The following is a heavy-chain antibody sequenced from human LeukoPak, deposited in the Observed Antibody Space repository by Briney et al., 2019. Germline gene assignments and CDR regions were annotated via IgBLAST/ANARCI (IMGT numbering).Heavy chain of an antibody. Sequence: GGSLRLSCAASGFTFTDAWKGWARQAPGRGLEWVGRVKSKARGGTKDCAAPVKGRFTIARDDSKDTVDLQMNSLKTEDTAVYYCTADHFNWGRGTLVTVSS. CDR3: TADHFN. J-gene: IGHJ4*02. V-gene: IGHV3-15*01. CDR2: VKSKARGGTK. CDR1: GFTFTDAW.